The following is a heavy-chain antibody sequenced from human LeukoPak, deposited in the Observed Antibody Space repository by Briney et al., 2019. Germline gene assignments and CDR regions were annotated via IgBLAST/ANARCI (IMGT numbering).Heavy chain of an antibody. D-gene: IGHD6-13*01. CDR1: GGSISSSSYY. V-gene: IGHV4-39*07. Sequence: SETLSLTCTVSGGSISSSSYYWGWLRQPPGLGLEWIGSIDYSGRTYYNPSRKSRVTISVDTSKDQFSLNLRSVTAADTAVYYCARADYSSTWSHDYYYMGFWGKGTTVTVSS. CDR3: ARADYSSTWSHDYYYMGF. CDR2: IDYSGRT. J-gene: IGHJ6*03.